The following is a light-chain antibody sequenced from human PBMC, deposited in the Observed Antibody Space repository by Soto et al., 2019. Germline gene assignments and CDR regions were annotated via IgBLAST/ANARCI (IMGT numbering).Light chain of an antibody. CDR2: EVS. V-gene: IGLV2-23*02. CDR1: SSDLGSYHL. CDR3: CSYAGSSTSLV. Sequence: QSALTQPASVSGSPGQSITISCTGTSSDLGSYHLVSWYQQHPGKAPKLMIYEVSKRPSGVSNRFSGSKSGNTASLTISGLQAEDEGDYYCCSYAGSSTSLVFGGGTQLTVL. J-gene: IGLJ2*01.